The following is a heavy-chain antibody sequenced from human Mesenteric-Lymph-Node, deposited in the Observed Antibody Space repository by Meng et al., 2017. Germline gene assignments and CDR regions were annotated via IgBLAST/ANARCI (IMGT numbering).Heavy chain of an antibody. CDR1: GFTFSSYW. CDR3: ARDYYFDY. J-gene: IGHJ4*02. V-gene: IGHV3-30*03. Sequence: GESLKISCAASGFTFSSYWMSWVRQAPGKGLEWVAVISYDGSNKYYADSVKGRFTISRDNSKNTLYLQMNSLRAGDTAVYYCARDYYFDYWGQGTLVTVSS. CDR2: ISYDGSNK.